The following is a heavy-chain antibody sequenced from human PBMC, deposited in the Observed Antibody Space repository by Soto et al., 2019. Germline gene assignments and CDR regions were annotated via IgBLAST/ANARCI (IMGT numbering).Heavy chain of an antibody. CDR3: ARHVFTTVVRGFLITFEYYSGMDV. J-gene: IGHJ6*02. D-gene: IGHD3-10*01. Sequence: PSDTLSLTCTVSGASITSSSYSWAWIRQPPGKGLEWIGNIHHSGSTYYNPSLKSRVTISVDTSKDQFSLKLSSVTAADTAVYYCARHVFTTVVRGFLITFEYYSGMDVWGQGTTVT. CDR1: GASITSSSYS. V-gene: IGHV4-39*01. CDR2: IHHSGST.